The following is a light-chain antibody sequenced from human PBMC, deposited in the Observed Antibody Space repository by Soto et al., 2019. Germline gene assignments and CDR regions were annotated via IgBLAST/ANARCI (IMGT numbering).Light chain of an antibody. CDR2: GAS. Sequence: EIVLTQSPGTLSLSPGERATLSCMASQSVSSSYLAWYQQKPGQAPRLLIYGASSRATGIPDRFSGSGSGTDFTLTISRLEPEDFAVYYCQQYASSPRTCVQGTKVEIK. CDR3: QQYASSPRT. CDR1: QSVSSSY. J-gene: IGKJ1*01. V-gene: IGKV3-20*01.